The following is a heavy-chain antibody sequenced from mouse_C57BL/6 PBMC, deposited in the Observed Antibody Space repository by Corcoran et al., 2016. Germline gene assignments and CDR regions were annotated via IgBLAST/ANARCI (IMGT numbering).Heavy chain of an antibody. CDR1: GYAFSSYW. V-gene: IGHV1-80*01. J-gene: IGHJ2*01. Sequence: QVQLQQSGAELVKPGASVKISCKASGYAFSSYWMNWVKQRPGKGLEWIGQIYPGDGDTNYNGKFKGKATLTADKSSSTAYMQLSSLTSEDSAVYFCARGGSTMVTTLDYWGQGTTLTVSS. CDR2: IYPGDGDT. CDR3: ARGGSTMVTTLDY. D-gene: IGHD2-2*01.